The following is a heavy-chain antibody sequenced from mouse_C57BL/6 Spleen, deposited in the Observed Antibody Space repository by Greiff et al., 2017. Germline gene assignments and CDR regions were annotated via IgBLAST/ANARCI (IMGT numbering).Heavy chain of an antibody. Sequence: VKLQQPGAELVRPGTSVKLSCKASGYTFTSYWMHWVKQRPGQGLEWIGVIDPSDSYTNYNQKFKGKATLTVDTSSSTAYMQLSSLTSEDSAVYYCARRGNSFDYWGQGTTLTVSS. J-gene: IGHJ2*01. CDR2: IDPSDSYT. V-gene: IGHV1-59*01. D-gene: IGHD2-14*01. CDR3: ARRGNSFDY. CDR1: GYTFTSYW.